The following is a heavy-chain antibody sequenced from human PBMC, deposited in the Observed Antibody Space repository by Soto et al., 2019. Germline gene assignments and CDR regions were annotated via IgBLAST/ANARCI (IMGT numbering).Heavy chain of an antibody. V-gene: IGHV5-10-1*01. CDR3: ARFGAVANRVGDY. J-gene: IGHJ4*02. CDR2: IDPSDSDA. D-gene: IGHD3-10*01. Sequence: EVQLVQSGPEVRKPGESLTISCKTSGYDFSAYWITWVRQMPGKGLEWVGSIDPSDSDAKYSPSMQGHVNISADKSTNIAYLLWSSLRAADTAMYYCARFGAVANRVGDYWGQGALVAVSS. CDR1: GYDFSAYW.